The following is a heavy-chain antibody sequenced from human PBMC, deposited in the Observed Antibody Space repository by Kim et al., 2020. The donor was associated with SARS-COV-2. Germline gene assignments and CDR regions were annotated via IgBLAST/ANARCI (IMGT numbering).Heavy chain of an antibody. CDR2: IYYSGST. CDR3: ARVSKTGLGAFDI. Sequence: SETLSLTCTVSGGSISSGGYYWSWIRQHPGKGLEWIGYIYYSGSTYYNPSLKSRVTISVDTSKNQFSLKLSSVTAADTAVYYCARVSKTGLGAFDIWGQGTMVTVSS. J-gene: IGHJ3*02. CDR1: GGSISSGGYY. V-gene: IGHV4-31*03. D-gene: IGHD7-27*01.